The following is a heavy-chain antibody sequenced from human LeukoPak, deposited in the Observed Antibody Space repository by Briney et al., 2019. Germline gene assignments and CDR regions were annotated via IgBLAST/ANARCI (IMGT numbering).Heavy chain of an antibody. J-gene: IGHJ5*02. D-gene: IGHD1-26*01. CDR1: GFTFSSYA. CDR2: INWNGGST. CDR3: ARDYVGATANWFDP. V-gene: IGHV3-20*04. Sequence: GRSLRLSCAASGFTFSSYAMSWVRQAPGKGLEWVSGINWNGGSTGYADSVKGRFTISRDNAKNSLYLQMNSLRAEDTALYYCARDYVGATANWFDPWGQGTLVTVSS.